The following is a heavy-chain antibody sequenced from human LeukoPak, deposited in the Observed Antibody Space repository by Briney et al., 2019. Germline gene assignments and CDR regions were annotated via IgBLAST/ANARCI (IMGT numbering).Heavy chain of an antibody. Sequence: GGSLRLSCAASGFTFSNFWMHWVRQAPGEGLVWVSQTNTDGRVTDYADYAKGRFTISRDNAEKTLNLQMNSLRAEDTAVYYCAREYSGYVSIDYWGQGTLVTVSS. CDR3: AREYSGYVSIDY. CDR2: TNTDGRVT. D-gene: IGHD5-12*01. CDR1: GFTFSNFW. J-gene: IGHJ4*02. V-gene: IGHV3-74*01.